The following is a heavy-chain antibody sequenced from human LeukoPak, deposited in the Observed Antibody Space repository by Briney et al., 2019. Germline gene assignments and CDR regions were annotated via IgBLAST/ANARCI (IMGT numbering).Heavy chain of an antibody. CDR2: IDYSGTT. CDR3: ARVDGYPDY. J-gene: IGHJ4*02. Sequence: SETLSLTCTVSGGFISNSNFFWAWIRRPPGKGLEWIGSIDYSGTTYYNPSLKSRVSISLDTSKNQFSLKVTSVTAADTAVYYCARVDGYPDYWGQGTLVTVSS. CDR1: GGFISNSNFF. D-gene: IGHD5-24*01. V-gene: IGHV4-39*07.